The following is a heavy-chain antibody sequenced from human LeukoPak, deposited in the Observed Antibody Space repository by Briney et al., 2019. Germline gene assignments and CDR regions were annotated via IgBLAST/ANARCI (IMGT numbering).Heavy chain of an antibody. CDR1: GGSISGYY. CDR2: IFSSGTT. V-gene: IGHV4-4*07. D-gene: IGHD5-18*01. J-gene: IGHJ4*02. Sequence: PSETLSLTCTVSGGSISGYYWSWIRQPAGKGLEWIGRIFSSGTTNYNPSLKSRVTMSVDTSKNHFSLKLSSETAADTAVYYCAKYIFGSDYFEYWGQGTLVTISS. CDR3: AKYIFGSDYFEY.